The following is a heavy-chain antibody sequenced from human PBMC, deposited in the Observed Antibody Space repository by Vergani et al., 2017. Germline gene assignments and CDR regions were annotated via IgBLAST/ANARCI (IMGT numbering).Heavy chain of an antibody. V-gene: IGHV4-39*01. Sequence: QLQLQESGPGLVKPSETLSLTCTVPGGSISSSSYYWGWIRQPPGKGLEWIGSIYYSGSTYYNPSLKSRVTISVDTSKNQFSLKLSSVTAADTAVYYCKTAAAGGYYYGMDVWGQGTTVTVSS. J-gene: IGHJ6*02. CDR1: GGSISSSSYY. CDR2: IYYSGST. CDR3: KTAAAGGYYYGMDV. D-gene: IGHD6-13*01.